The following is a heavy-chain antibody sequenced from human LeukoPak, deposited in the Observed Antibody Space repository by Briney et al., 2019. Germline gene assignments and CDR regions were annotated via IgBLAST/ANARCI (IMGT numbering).Heavy chain of an antibody. CDR1: GFTFSSYA. D-gene: IGHD2-21*02. J-gene: IGHJ4*02. CDR2: ISTSGSRT. V-gene: IGHV3-23*01. CDR3: AKCRSGSDADCYGFDY. Sequence: GGSLRLSCAASGFTFSSYAMTWLRQAPGKGLEWVSTISTSGSRTYSTDPVKGRFTFSRDNSKSTLFLQMNSLRAEDTAVYYCAKCRSGSDADCYGFDYWGQGTLVTVSS.